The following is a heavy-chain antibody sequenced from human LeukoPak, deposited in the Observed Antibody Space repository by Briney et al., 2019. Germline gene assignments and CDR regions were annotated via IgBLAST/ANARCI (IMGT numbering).Heavy chain of an antibody. CDR3: ASYILTNIVGGNTLRDF. CDR2: INHSGST. D-gene: IGHD1-26*01. Sequence: PETLSLTCAVFGGSFSTYYWSWLRQPPGKGLEWIGEINHSGSTNYNPSLKSRVTISADTSKNQFSLKLSSVTAADTAVYYCASYILTNIVGGNTLRDFWGQGTLVTVSS. V-gene: IGHV4-34*01. CDR1: GGSFSTYY. J-gene: IGHJ4*02.